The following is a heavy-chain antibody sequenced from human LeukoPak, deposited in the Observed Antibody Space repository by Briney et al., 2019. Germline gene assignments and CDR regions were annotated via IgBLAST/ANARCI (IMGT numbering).Heavy chain of an antibody. CDR2: ISSSGSTI. CDR3: AELGITMIGGV. D-gene: IGHD3-10*02. J-gene: IGHJ6*04. CDR1: GFTFSSYE. V-gene: IGHV3-48*03. Sequence: GGSLRLSCAASGFTFSSYEMNWVRQAPGKGLGWVSYISSSGSTIYYADSVKGRFTISRDNAKNSLYLQMNSLRAEDTAVYYCAELGITMIGGVWGKGTTVTISS.